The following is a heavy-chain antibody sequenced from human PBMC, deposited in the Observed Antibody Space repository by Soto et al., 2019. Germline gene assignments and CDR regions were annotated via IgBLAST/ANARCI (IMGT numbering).Heavy chain of an antibody. CDR3: AKSRNWNFYDRGGYYVLVLDH. D-gene: IGHD3-22*01. Sequence: PGGSLRLSCAASGFTFSSYWMGWVRQAPGKGLEWVANIREDGNEKYYVDSVKGRSTISRDNAHNSLYLQMNSLRAEDTAVYYCAKSRNWNFYDRGGYYVLVLDHWGQGSLVTVSS. CDR2: IREDGNEK. J-gene: IGHJ4*02. V-gene: IGHV3-7*03. CDR1: GFTFSSYW.